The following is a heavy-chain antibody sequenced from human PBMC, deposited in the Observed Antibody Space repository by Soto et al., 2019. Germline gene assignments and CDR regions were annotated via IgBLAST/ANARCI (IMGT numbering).Heavy chain of an antibody. J-gene: IGHJ5*02. V-gene: IGHV1-8*01. Sequence: QVQLVQSGAEVKKPGASVKVSCKASGYTLTSYDINWVRQATGQGLEWMGWMNPNSGNTGNAQKIQSRVTMTRNISISTAYKERSSLRSEDTAVYYCARVPADRCGLYWVDPWGQGSLVTVSP. CDR2: MNPNSGNT. D-gene: IGHD2-2*01. CDR1: GYTLTSYD. CDR3: ARVPADRCGLYWVDP.